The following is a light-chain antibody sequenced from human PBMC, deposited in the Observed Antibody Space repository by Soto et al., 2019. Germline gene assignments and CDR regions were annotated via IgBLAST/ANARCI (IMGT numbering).Light chain of an antibody. CDR3: QQDDNLPL. V-gene: IGKV3D-7*01. CDR2: GAS. CDR1: QSVSSSY. Sequence: EIVMTQSPATLSVSPGERVTLSCRASQSVSSSYLTWYQHKPGQAPRLLIYGASTRATTIPARFSGSGSGTDFTLTITSLQPEDFAVYYCQQDDNLPLFGGGTKVDIK. J-gene: IGKJ4*01.